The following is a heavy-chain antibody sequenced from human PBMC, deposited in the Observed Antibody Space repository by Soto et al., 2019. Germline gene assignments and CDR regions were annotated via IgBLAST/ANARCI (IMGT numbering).Heavy chain of an antibody. D-gene: IGHD3-22*01. V-gene: IGHV3-33*01. Sequence: GGSLRLSCAASGFTFSSYGMHWVRQAPGKGLEWVAVIWYDGSNKYYADSVKGRFTISRDNSKNTLYLQMNSLRAEDTAVYYCARDRGVVTTSWFDPWGQGTLVTVSS. CDR2: IWYDGSNK. CDR1: GFTFSSYG. J-gene: IGHJ5*02. CDR3: ARDRGVVTTSWFDP.